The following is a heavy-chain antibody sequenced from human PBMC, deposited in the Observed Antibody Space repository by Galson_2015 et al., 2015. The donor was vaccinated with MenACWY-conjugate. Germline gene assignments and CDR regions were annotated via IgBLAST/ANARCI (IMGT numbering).Heavy chain of an antibody. CDR2: TYYRAKWDN. D-gene: IGHD6-19*01. Sequence: CAISGDSVSSNSAAWNWIRQSPSRGLEWLGRTYYRAKWDNDYAVSVKSRITINPDTSKNQFSLQLNSVTPEDTAVYYCARVAGGYSSAGGAFDIWGQGTMVTVSS. CDR3: ARVAGGYSSAGGAFDI. J-gene: IGHJ3*02. V-gene: IGHV6-1*01. CDR1: GDSVSSNSAA.